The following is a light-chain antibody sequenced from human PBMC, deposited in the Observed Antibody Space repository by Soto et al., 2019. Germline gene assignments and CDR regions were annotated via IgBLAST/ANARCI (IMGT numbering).Light chain of an antibody. V-gene: IGKV3-20*01. J-gene: IGKJ1*01. Sequence: EIVLTQSPVTLSLSPGERATLSCRASQSVSNNYLAWYQQNPGQAPRLLIYGASNRATGIPDRFSGSGSGTDFSLTISRLEPEDFAVYYCQQYGSSGTFGQGTKVDIK. CDR3: QQYGSSGT. CDR2: GAS. CDR1: QSVSNNY.